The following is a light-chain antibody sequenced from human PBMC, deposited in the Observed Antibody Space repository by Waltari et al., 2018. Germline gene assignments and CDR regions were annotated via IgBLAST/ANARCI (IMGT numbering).Light chain of an antibody. CDR2: DAA. J-gene: IGKJ2*01. Sequence: EIVLTQSPATLSLSPGERATLSCRASQSVSSYLAWYQQKPGQAPRLLIDDAANRATGIPARFSGSASGTDFTLTISSLEPEDFVVYYCQQRSNWLYTFGQGTKLEIK. CDR1: QSVSSY. V-gene: IGKV3-11*01. CDR3: QQRSNWLYT.